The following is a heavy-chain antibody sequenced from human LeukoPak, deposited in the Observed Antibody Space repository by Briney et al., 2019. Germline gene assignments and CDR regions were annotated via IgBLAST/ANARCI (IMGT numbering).Heavy chain of an antibody. CDR3: AGSVCSTSCQYNWFDP. V-gene: IGHV1-46*03. Sequence: ASVKVSCKASGYSFRSYYMHWVRQAPGQGLEWVGIINPDVGSTSYAQRFQGRIALTRDTSTSTVYMELSSLRFDDTAVYYCAGSVCSTSCQYNWFDPWGQGTLVTVSS. J-gene: IGHJ5*02. D-gene: IGHD2-2*01. CDR1: GYSFRSYY. CDR2: INPDVGST.